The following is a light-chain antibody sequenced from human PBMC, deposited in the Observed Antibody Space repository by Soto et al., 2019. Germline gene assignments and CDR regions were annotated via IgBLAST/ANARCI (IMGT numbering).Light chain of an antibody. V-gene: IGKV1-6*01. J-gene: IGKJ4*01. CDR2: AAS. CDR1: QGIRID. CDR3: LQYYSYPRT. Sequence: AIQMTQSPSSLSASVGDRVTITCRASQGIRIDVGWYRQRPGEAPELLIYAASNVQSGVPSRFSGSGSGRDFTLTISGLRPEDFATYFCLQYYSYPRTFGGGTKVEIK.